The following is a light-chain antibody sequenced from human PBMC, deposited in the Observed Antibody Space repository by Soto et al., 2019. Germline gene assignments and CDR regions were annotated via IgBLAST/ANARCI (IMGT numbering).Light chain of an antibody. CDR1: QSISSNY. CDR3: QQYGDWPLT. J-gene: IGKJ4*01. CDR2: GAS. V-gene: IGKV3-20*01. Sequence: EIVLTQSPGTLSLSPGERATLSCRASQSISSNYLAWYQQKPGQAPRLLIYGASTRATGIPDRFSGSGSGTDFTLTISRLEPEDFAVYYCQQYGDWPLTVGGGTKVDIK.